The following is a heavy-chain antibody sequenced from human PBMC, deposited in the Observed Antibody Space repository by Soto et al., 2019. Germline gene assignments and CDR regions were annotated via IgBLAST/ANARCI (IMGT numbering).Heavy chain of an antibody. J-gene: IGHJ6*02. CDR1: GYTFNNYG. Sequence: GASVKVSCKASGYTFNNYGITWVRQAPGQGLEWLGWISVYNGNKNYAKKVQGRVSMTADTSTSTAHMELRSLQSDDTAVYSCARAAITLIRGLKVDFYSMDVWGQGTTVTAP. CDR3: ARAAITLIRGLKVDFYSMDV. V-gene: IGHV1-18*01. CDR2: ISVYNGNK. D-gene: IGHD3-10*01.